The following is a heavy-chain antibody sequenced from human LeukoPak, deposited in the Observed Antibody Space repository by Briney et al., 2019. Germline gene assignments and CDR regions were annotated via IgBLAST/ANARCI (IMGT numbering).Heavy chain of an antibody. Sequence: ASVKVSCKASGYTFTGYYMHWVRQAPGQGLEWMGRINPNSGGTNYAQKFQGRVTMTRDTSISTAYMELSRLRSDDTAVYYCARDRGGCSGGSCYFFVYWGQGTLVTVSS. D-gene: IGHD2-15*01. CDR2: INPNSGGT. V-gene: IGHV1-2*06. CDR3: ARDRGGCSGGSCYFFVY. CDR1: GYTFTGYY. J-gene: IGHJ4*02.